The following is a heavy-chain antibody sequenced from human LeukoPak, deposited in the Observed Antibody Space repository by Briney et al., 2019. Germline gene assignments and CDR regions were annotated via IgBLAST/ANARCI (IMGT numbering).Heavy chain of an antibody. V-gene: IGHV3-9*01. D-gene: IGHD6-6*01. CDR1: GFTFDDYA. J-gene: IGHJ6*03. CDR3: ARPSSYYYYMDV. CDR2: ISWNSGSI. Sequence: PGGSLRLSCAASGFTFDDYAMHWVRQAPGKGLEWVSGISWNSGSIGYADSVKGRFTISRDNAKNSLYLQMNSLRAEDTAVYYCARPSSYYYYMDVWGKGTTVTVSS.